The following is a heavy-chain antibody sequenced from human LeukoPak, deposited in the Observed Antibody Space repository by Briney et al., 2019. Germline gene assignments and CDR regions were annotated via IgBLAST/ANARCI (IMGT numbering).Heavy chain of an antibody. CDR2: ISSSGSTI. Sequence: AGGSLRLSCAASGFTFSSYEMNWVRQAPGKGLEWVSYISSSGSTIYYADSVKGRFTISRDNAKNSLYLQMNSLRAEDTAVYYCAKFRWGYGSGIYVYGEYAFDIWGQGTMVTVSS. CDR1: GFTFSSYE. J-gene: IGHJ3*02. V-gene: IGHV3-48*03. CDR3: AKFRWGYGSGIYVYGEYAFDI. D-gene: IGHD3-10*01.